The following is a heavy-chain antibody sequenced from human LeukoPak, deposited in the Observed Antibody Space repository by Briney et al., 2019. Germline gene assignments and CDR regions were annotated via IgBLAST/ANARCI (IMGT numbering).Heavy chain of an antibody. D-gene: IGHD2-15*01. CDR1: GGTFSSYA. J-gene: IGHJ4*02. CDR3: ARGRRGYCSGGSCYVLDY. CDR2: IIPIFGTA. Sequence: SVKVSCKASGGTFSSYAISWVRQAPGQGLEWMGGIIPIFGTANYAQKFQGRVTITADESTSTAYMELSSLRSEDTAVYYCARGRRGYCSGGSCYVLDYWGQGTLVTVSS. V-gene: IGHV1-69*13.